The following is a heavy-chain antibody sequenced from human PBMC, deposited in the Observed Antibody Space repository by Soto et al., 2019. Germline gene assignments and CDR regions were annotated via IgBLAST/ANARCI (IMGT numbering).Heavy chain of an antibody. CDR1: GYTLTELS. D-gene: IGHD3-3*01. Sequence: ASVKVSCEVSGYTLTELSMHWVRQAPGKGLEWMGGFDPEDGETIYAQKFQGRVTMTEDTSTDTAYMELSSLRSEDTAVYYCATLSVYDFWSGYSPGAFDIWGQGTMVTVSS. J-gene: IGHJ3*02. CDR2: FDPEDGET. CDR3: ATLSVYDFWSGYSPGAFDI. V-gene: IGHV1-24*01.